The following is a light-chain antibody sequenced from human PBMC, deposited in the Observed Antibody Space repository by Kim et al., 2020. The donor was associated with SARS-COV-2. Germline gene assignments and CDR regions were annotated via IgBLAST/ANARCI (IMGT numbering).Light chain of an antibody. V-gene: IGLV3-25*03. CDR1: ALPKQY. CDR2: KDS. CDR3: QSADSSGTFVV. J-gene: IGLJ2*01. Sequence: PGQTARITCSGDALPKQYAYWYQQKPGQAPVLVIYKDSERPSGIPERFSGSSSGTTVTLIISGVQAEDEADYYCQSADSSGTFVVFGGGTQLTV.